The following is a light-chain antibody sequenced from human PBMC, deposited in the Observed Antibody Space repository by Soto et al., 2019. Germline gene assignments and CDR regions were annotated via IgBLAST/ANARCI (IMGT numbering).Light chain of an antibody. J-gene: IGKJ1*01. Sequence: DSQLTQSPSFLSSSVGDRVTITSRASQGIGTYLAWYQQRPGKAPKLLMYGASTLQSGVLSRFSGSASGTTFTLTINNPLPEDFATYYSPKINKFPRTVGQGTKVV. CDR2: GAS. CDR3: PKINKFPRT. V-gene: IGKV1-9*01. CDR1: QGIGTY.